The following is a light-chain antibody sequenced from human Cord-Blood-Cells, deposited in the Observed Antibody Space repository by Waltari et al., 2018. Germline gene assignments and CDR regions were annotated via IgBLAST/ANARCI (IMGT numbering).Light chain of an antibody. CDR1: QSISSW. Sequence: DIQMTQSPSTVSAYVADRVTITCRASQSISSWLAWYQQKPGKAPKLLIYKSSSLESGVPSRFSGSGSGTEFTLTISSLQPDDFATYYCQQYNSYLYTFGQGTKLEIK. J-gene: IGKJ2*01. V-gene: IGKV1-5*03. CDR3: QQYNSYLYT. CDR2: KSS.